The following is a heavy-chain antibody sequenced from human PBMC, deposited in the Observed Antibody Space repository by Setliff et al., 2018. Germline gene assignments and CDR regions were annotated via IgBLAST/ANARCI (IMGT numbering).Heavy chain of an antibody. CDR1: GGTFSYYY. V-gene: IGHV4-34*01. Sequence: PSETLFLTCAASGGTFSYYYWTWIRQPPGKGLEWIGEINHSGSTSYNPSLESRVTISIDTSKNQFSLNLRYVTAADTGLYYCARGRNIKLRLLDSWGQGKLVNVSS. CDR3: ARGRNIKLRLLDS. J-gene: IGHJ4*02. D-gene: IGHD1-20*01. CDR2: INHSGST.